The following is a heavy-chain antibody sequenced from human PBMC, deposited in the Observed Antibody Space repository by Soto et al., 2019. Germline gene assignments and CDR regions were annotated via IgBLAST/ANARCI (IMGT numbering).Heavy chain of an antibody. CDR3: AKDQADYYYFGTDV. CDR1: GFTFSDYA. V-gene: IGHV3-23*01. CDR2: ISGSGIGT. Sequence: GGSLRLSCAASGFTFSDYAMTWVRQAPGKGLEWLSSISGSGIGTYYADSVKGRFTISRDNSINTLYLQMHSPRAEDTALYYCAKDQADYYYFGTDVWGQGTTVTVSS. J-gene: IGHJ6*02.